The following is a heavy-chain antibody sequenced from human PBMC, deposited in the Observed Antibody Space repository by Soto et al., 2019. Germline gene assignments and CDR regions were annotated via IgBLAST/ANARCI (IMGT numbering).Heavy chain of an antibody. CDR3: VKGYWKGDV. D-gene: IGHD1-1*01. CDR1: GFTFSTYA. Sequence: EVQLLESGGGLVQPGGSLRLSCAASGFTFSTYAMNCVRQAPGNGLQWVSAISGSGGSIHYADSEKGLFTISRDNSKNTLYLQMNSLREKDTAVYHCVKGYWKGDVWGQGTAVTVSS. V-gene: IGHV3-23*01. J-gene: IGHJ6*02. CDR2: ISGSGGSI.